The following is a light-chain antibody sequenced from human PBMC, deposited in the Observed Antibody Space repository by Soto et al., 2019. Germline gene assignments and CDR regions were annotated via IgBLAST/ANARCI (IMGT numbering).Light chain of an antibody. J-gene: IGLJ3*02. CDR1: SGHSSYI. CDR3: ETGDSDSWV. V-gene: IGLV4-60*02. CDR2: LEGSGTY. Sequence: QLVLTQSSSVSASLGSSVKLTCTLGSGHSSYIIAWHQQQPGKAPRYLMKLEGSGTYNKESGVPVRFSGSSFGADRYLTISNLQFEEEADYYCETGDSDSWVFGGGTKLTVL.